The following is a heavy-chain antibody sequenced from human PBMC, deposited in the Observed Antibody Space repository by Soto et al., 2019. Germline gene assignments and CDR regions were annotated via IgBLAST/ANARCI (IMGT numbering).Heavy chain of an antibody. CDR3: ARQEYSYGTSYYYYGMDV. J-gene: IGHJ6*02. Sequence: QVQLQESGPGLVKPSGTLSLTCAVSGGSISSSNWWSWVRQPPGKGLEWIGEIYHSGSTNYNPSPKSRVTISVDKSKNQFSLKLSSVTAADTAVYYCARQEYSYGTSYYYYGMDVWGQGTTDTVSS. V-gene: IGHV4-4*02. CDR2: IYHSGST. CDR1: GGSISSSNW. D-gene: IGHD5-18*01.